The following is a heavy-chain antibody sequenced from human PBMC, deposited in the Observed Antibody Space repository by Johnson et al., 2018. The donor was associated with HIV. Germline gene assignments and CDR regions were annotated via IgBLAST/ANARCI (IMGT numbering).Heavy chain of an antibody. V-gene: IGHV3-11*04. Sequence: VQLVESGGSLVKPGGSLRLSCAASGFTFSNAWMSWVRQAPGKGLEWVSYISSSGSTIYYADPVKGRFTISRDNAKNSLYLQMNSLRAEDTAVYYCVWYCSGGCSSAFDIWGQGTMVTVSS. J-gene: IGHJ3*02. CDR2: ISSSGSTI. CDR1: GFTFSNAW. CDR3: VWYCSGGCSSAFDI. D-gene: IGHD2-15*01.